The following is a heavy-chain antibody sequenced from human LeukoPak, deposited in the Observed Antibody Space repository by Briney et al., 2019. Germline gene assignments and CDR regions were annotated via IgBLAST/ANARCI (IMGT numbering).Heavy chain of an antibody. J-gene: IGHJ6*03. D-gene: IGHD1-26*01. Sequence: SETLSLTCTVSGGSISSGSYYWSWIRQPAGKGLEWIGRIYTSGSTNYNPSLKSRVTISVDTSKNQFSLKLSSVTAADTAVYYCARASGSIALYYMDVWGKGTTVTISS. CDR2: IYTSGST. CDR1: GGSISSGSYY. CDR3: ARASGSIALYYMDV. V-gene: IGHV4-61*02.